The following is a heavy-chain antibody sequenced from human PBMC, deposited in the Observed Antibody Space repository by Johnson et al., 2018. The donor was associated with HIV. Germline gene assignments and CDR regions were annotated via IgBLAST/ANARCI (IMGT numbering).Heavy chain of an antibody. J-gene: IGHJ3*02. CDR1: GFIVSGYY. V-gene: IGHV3-66*01. CDR3: ARARIGVRPAGVFDM. D-gene: IGHD3-3*01. Sequence: VQLVESGGGLVQPGGSLRLSCAASGFIVSGYYMTWVRQGPGKGLEWVSVINSGGGTYSAGSVEGRFTISRENSKNTLYLQMNSLRAEDTAVYYCARARIGVRPAGVFDMWGQGTRVTVSS. CDR2: INSGGGT.